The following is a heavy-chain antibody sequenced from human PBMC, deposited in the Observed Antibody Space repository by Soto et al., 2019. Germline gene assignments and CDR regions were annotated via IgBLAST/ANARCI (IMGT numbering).Heavy chain of an antibody. CDR1: GGSISNYY. CDR2: IHTSGSI. Sequence: SETLSLTCTVSGGSISNYYWSWIRQPAGKGLEWIGRIHTSGSINYSPSLKSRVTMSFDTSKNQFSLKLSSVTAADTAVYYCARDLDCSGGSCSYKLFDPWGQVTLVTVS. D-gene: IGHD2-15*01. J-gene: IGHJ5*02. CDR3: ARDLDCSGGSCSYKLFDP. V-gene: IGHV4-4*07.